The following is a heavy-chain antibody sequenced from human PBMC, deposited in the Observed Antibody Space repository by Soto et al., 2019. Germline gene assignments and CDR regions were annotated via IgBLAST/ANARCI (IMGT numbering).Heavy chain of an antibody. CDR1: WDIFSSSIAA. D-gene: IGHD3-16*01. V-gene: IGHV6-1*01. CDR3: ARVVWFSGMEV. CDR2: TYYRSKWIH. J-gene: IGHJ6*04. Sequence: SQPLXLTCVISWDIFSSSIAAWNWIMQSPSRGLEWLGRTYYRSKWIHEYAVSMESRITINPDTSKNQFSLQLYSVTPEDTAVYQSARVVWFSGMEVWGNGTKVTV.